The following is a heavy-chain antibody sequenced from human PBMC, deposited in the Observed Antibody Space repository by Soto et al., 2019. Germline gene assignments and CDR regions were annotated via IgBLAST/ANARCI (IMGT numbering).Heavy chain of an antibody. D-gene: IGHD3-9*01. V-gene: IGHV3-30*18. CDR2: ISYDGSNK. CDR3: AKSDDILTGYLG. CDR1: GFTFSSYG. Sequence: QVQLVESGGGVVQPGRSLRLSCAASGFTFSSYGMHWVRQAPGKGLEGVAVISYDGSNKYYADSVKGRFTISRDNSKNTLYLQMNSLRAEDTAVYYCAKSDDILTGYLGWGQGTLVTVSS. J-gene: IGHJ4*02.